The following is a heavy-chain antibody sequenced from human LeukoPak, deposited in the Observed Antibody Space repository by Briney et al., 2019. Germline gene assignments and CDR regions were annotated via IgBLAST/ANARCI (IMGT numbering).Heavy chain of an antibody. CDR1: GGSISSYY. V-gene: IGHV4-59*01. CDR2: IYYSGST. D-gene: IGHD6-13*01. CDR3: ARFSRAAAGTQRCFDY. Sequence: SETLSLTCTVSGGSISSYYWSWIRQPPGKGLEWIGYIYYSGSTNYNPSLKSRVTISVDTSKNQFSLKLSSVTAADTAVYYCARFSRAAAGTQRCFDYWGQGTLVTVSS. J-gene: IGHJ4*02.